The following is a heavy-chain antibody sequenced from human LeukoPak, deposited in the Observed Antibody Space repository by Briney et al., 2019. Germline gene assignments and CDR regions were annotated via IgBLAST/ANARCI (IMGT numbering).Heavy chain of an antibody. CDR2: ISYDGSNK. V-gene: IGHV3-30-3*01. CDR3: ARERSGGEANWFDP. CDR1: GFTFSSFA. D-gene: IGHD3-16*01. J-gene: IGHJ5*02. Sequence: PGGSLRLSCTTSGFTFSSFAMHWVRQAPGKGLEWVAVISYDGSNKYYADSVKGRFTISRDNSKNTLYLQMNSLRAEDTAVYYCARERSGGEANWFDPWGQGTLVTVSS.